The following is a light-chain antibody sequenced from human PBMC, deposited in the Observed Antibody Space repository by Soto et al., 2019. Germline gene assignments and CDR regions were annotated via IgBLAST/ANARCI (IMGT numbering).Light chain of an antibody. CDR2: LAS. Sequence: DIQMTQSPSSLSASIGDRVTITCRASQSISRYLNWYQQKPGKAPKILIYLASSLESGVPSRFSGSGSGTEFTLTISSLQPDDFATYYCQQYNSYSRTFGPGTKVDIK. J-gene: IGKJ1*01. V-gene: IGKV1-5*01. CDR1: QSISRY. CDR3: QQYNSYSRT.